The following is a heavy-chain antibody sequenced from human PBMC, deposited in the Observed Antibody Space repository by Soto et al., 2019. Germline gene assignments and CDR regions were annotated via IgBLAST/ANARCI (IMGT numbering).Heavy chain of an antibody. V-gene: IGHV5-51*01. Sequence: GESLKISCKGSGYSFTSYWIGWVRQMPGKGLEWMGIIYPGDSDTRYSPSFQGQVTISADKSISTAYLQWSSLKASDTAMYYCARRGDIVVVPAKTKRGWFDPWGQGTLVTVSS. CDR3: ARRGDIVVVPAKTKRGWFDP. CDR2: IYPGDSDT. D-gene: IGHD2-2*01. J-gene: IGHJ5*02. CDR1: GYSFTSYW.